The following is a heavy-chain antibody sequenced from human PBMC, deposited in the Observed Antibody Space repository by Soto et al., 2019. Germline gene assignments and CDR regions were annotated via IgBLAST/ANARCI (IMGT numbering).Heavy chain of an antibody. V-gene: IGHV4-39*01. CDR1: GGSMSSTSYY. Sequence: PSETLSLTCTVSGGSMSSTSYYWGWIRQPPGKGLEWIGSMYYSGSTNYNPSLKGRVTMSVDTSKNQFSLKLRSVTAADTAVYYCARSSSRAFRSLEWVDTLDCWGQGTPVTVSS. J-gene: IGHJ4*02. CDR3: ARSSSRAFRSLEWVDTLDC. D-gene: IGHD3-3*01. CDR2: MYYSGST.